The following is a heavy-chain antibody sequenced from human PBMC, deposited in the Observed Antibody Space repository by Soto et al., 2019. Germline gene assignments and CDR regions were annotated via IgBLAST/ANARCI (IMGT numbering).Heavy chain of an antibody. CDR2: IYYSGST. J-gene: IGHJ3*02. V-gene: IGHV4-39*01. CDR1: GGSISSTSYY. D-gene: IGHD3-10*01. CDR3: AKGGSGSYSNAFDI. Sequence: SETLSLTCTVPGGSISSTSYYWGWIRQPPGKGLEWIGSIYYSGSTYYNQSLKSQDTISVDTSKNQYSLKLRYETAADTAVYYCAKGGSGSYSNAFDIWGQGTMVT.